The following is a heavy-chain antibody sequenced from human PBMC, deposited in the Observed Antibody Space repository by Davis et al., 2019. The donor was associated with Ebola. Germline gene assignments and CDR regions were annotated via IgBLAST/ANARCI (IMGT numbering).Heavy chain of an antibody. CDR2: INTNTGNP. CDR1: GYTFTSYG. D-gene: IGHD2/OR15-2a*01. V-gene: IGHV7-4-1*02. CDR3: ARLDSVPFFYDTAGPNRHWFDP. Sequence: ASVKVSCKASGYTFTSYGLTWVRQAPGQGLEWMGWINTNTGNPTYAQGFTGRFVFSLDTSVSTAYLQISSLKASDTAIYYCARLDSVPFFYDTAGPNRHWFDPWGQGTLVTVSS. J-gene: IGHJ5*02.